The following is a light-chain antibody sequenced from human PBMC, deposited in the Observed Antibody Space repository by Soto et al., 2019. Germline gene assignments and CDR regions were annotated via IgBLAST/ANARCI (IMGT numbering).Light chain of an antibody. J-gene: IGLJ1*01. CDR3: SSYTSTSTTYV. V-gene: IGLV2-14*01. CDR1: SSDVGGYNY. Sequence: QSVLTQPASVSGSPGQSVTISCTGTSSDVGGYNYVSWYQQHPGKAPKLMIYEVSNRPSGVSNRFSGSKYGNTASLTISGLQAEDAADYYCSSYTSTSTTYVFGNGTKVTV. CDR2: EVS.